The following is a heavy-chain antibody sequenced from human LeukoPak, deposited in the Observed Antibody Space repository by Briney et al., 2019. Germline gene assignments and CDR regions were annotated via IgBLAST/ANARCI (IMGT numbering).Heavy chain of an antibody. CDR3: ARAGRPYGDTHYYYYYMDV. V-gene: IGHV1-8*01. J-gene: IGHJ6*03. CDR2: MNPNSGNT. CDR1: GCTFTSYD. D-gene: IGHD4-17*01. Sequence: ASVKVSCKASGCTFTSYDINWVRQATGQGLEWMGWMNPNSGNTGYAQKFQGRVTMTRNTSISTAYMELSSLRSEDTAVYYCARAGRPYGDTHYYYYYMDVWGKGTTVTISS.